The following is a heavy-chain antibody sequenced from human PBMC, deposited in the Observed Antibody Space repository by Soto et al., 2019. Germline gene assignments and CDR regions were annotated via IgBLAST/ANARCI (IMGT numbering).Heavy chain of an antibody. Sequence: EVQLVESGGGLVQPGGSLRLSCAASGFTFNNCWMYWVRQTPEKGLVWVSGINSDGTTTIYADSVKGRFTISRDNAKNTLYLQMNSLTVDDTAICYCVRDIRWGQGTLVTVSS. V-gene: IGHV3-74*01. CDR1: GFTFNNCW. CDR3: VRDIR. J-gene: IGHJ4*02. CDR2: INSDGTTT.